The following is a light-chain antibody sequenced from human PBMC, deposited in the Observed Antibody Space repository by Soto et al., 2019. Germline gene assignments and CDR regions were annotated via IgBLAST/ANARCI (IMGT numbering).Light chain of an antibody. CDR3: QKYNSAPYT. CDR2: TAS. J-gene: IGKJ3*01. CDR1: QGITKY. V-gene: IGKV1-27*01. Sequence: DIQMTQSPSSLSASVGDRVTITCRASQGITKYLAWSQQKPGKVPNLLIYTASTLQSGVPSRFSGSGYGTDFTLTITSLQPDDGAPYDCQKYNSAPYTFGPGTKVDIK.